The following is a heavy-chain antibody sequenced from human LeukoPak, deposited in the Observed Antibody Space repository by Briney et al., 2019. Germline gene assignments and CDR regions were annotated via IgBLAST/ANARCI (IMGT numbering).Heavy chain of an antibody. CDR3: ARDPRYCSSTSCPGA. CDR1: GFTVSSNY. D-gene: IGHD2-2*01. Sequence: GGSLRLSCAASGFTVSSNYMSWVRQAPGKGLEWVSVIYSGGSTYYADSVKGRFTISRHNSKNTLYLQMNSLRAEDTAAYYCARDPRYCSSTSCPGAWGQGTLVTVSS. CDR2: IYSGGST. V-gene: IGHV3-53*04. J-gene: IGHJ4*02.